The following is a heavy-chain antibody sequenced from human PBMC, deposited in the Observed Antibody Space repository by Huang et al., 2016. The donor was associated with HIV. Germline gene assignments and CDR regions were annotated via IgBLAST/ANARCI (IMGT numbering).Heavy chain of an antibody. D-gene: IGHD3-22*01. V-gene: IGHV2-5*02. Sequence: QITLKESGPMLVNPTQTLTLTCTFSGFSLSTSEVGVGWIRQPPGKALEWLALIYSDEDKRYRPSLKSRLTITKDTSRNQVVLTMTNMDPVDTGTYYCAHSAFGTSGYYFRMHFDYWGQGALVTVSS. J-gene: IGHJ4*02. CDR2: IYSDEDK. CDR3: AHSAFGTSGYYFRMHFDY. CDR1: GFSLSTSEVG.